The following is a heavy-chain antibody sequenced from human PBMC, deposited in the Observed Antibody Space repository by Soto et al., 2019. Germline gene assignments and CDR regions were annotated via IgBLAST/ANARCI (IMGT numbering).Heavy chain of an antibody. CDR1: GGSISSYY. Sequence: PSETLSLTCTVSGGSISSYYWSWIRQPPGKGLEWIGYIYYSGSTNYNPSLKSRVTISVDTSKNQFSLKLSSVTAADTAVYYCARLGYGGLRYGMDVWGQGTTVTSP. CDR3: ARLGYGGLRYGMDV. J-gene: IGHJ6*02. V-gene: IGHV4-59*08. D-gene: IGHD4-17*01. CDR2: IYYSGST.